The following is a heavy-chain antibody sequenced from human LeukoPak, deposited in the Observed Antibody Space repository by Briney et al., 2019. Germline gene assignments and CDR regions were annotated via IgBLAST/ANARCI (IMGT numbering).Heavy chain of an antibody. CDR1: GGTFSSYT. Sequence: SVKVSCKASGGTFSSYTISWVRQARGQGLEWMGRIIPILGIANYAQKFQGRVTITADKSTSTAYIELSSLRSEETDVYYCARGDSSSWYNQEYFFDYWGQGTLVTVSS. CDR2: IIPILGIA. V-gene: IGHV1-69*02. CDR3: ARGDSSSWYNQEYFFDY. D-gene: IGHD6-13*01. J-gene: IGHJ4*02.